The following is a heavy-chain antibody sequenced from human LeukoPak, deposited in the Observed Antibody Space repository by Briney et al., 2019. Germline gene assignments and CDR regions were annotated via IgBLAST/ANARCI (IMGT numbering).Heavy chain of an antibody. CDR2: IYYSGST. CDR1: GGSISSGGYY. V-gene: IGHV4-31*03. D-gene: IGHD6-6*01. Sequence: SETLSLTCTASGGSISSGGYYWSWMRQHPGKGLDWIGYIYYSGSTYYDPSLKSRVIISVDTSKNQFSLKLSSVTAADTAVYYCGRKSAARKTSEFDYWGQGTLVTVSS. CDR3: GRKSAARKTSEFDY. J-gene: IGHJ4*02.